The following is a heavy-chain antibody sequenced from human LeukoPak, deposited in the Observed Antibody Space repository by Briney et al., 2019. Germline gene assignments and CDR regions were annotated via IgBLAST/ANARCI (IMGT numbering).Heavy chain of an antibody. CDR2: IYSGGSA. CDR1: GFTVSSNY. CDR3: TTDLSPGHTRIAPTAIDTQSYGYYFDY. V-gene: IGHV3-66*01. J-gene: IGHJ4*02. D-gene: IGHD5-18*01. Sequence: GGSLRHSCAASGFTVSSNYMSWGRQAPGKGLRWVSVIYSGGSAYYADSVYVRFTVSRDKSKNTLYLQLNSLRAEDTAVYYCTTDLSPGHTRIAPTAIDTQSYGYYFDYWGQGTLVTVSS.